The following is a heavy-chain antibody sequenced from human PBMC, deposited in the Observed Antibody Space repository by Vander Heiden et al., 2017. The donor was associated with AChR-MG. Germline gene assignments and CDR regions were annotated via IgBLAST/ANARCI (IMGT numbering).Heavy chain of an antibody. CDR1: GFTFSSYG. CDR3: AKDLSVSRHSLHVYYYMDV. V-gene: IGHV3-30*18. CDR2: ISYDGSNK. D-gene: IGHD2-15*01. Sequence: QVQLVESGGGVVQPGRSLRLSCAASGFTFSSYGMHWVRQAPGKGLEWVAVISYDGSNKYYADSVKGRFTISRDNSKNTLYLQMNSLRAEDTAVYYCAKDLSVSRHSLHVYYYMDVWGKGTTVTVSS. J-gene: IGHJ6*03.